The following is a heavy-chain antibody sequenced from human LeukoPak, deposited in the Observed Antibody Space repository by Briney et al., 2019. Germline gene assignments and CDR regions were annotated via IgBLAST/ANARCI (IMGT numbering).Heavy chain of an antibody. CDR3: ARHTVWVGYD. Sequence: PSETLSLTCTVSGDSISGSSSYWGWIRQPPGKGLEWIGSIYYSGSTYYNPSLKSRVTISVDTSKSQFSLKLNSVTAADTAVYYCARHTVWVGYDWGQGTLVTVSS. J-gene: IGHJ4*02. CDR1: GDSISGSSSY. CDR2: IYYSGST. D-gene: IGHD5-12*01. V-gene: IGHV4-39*01.